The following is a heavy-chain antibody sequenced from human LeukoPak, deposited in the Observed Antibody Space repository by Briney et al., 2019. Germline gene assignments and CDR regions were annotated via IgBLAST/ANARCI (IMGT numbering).Heavy chain of an antibody. CDR1: GFTVSSNY. Sequence: GGSLRLSCAASGFTVSSNYMSWVRQAPGKGLEWVSVIYSGGSTYYADSVKGRFTISRHNSKNTLYLQMNSLRAEDMAVYYCAIVYYTPYYYYGMDVWGQGTTVTVSS. V-gene: IGHV3-53*04. CDR3: AIVYYTPYYYYGMDV. D-gene: IGHD3-3*01. CDR2: IYSGGST. J-gene: IGHJ6*02.